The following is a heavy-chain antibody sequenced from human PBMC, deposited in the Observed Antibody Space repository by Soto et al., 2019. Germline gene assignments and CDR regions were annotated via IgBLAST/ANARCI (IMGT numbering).Heavy chain of an antibody. CDR2: ISSDGSNK. V-gene: IGHV3-30*18. CDR1: GFTFSRYG. J-gene: IGHJ5*02. Sequence: QVQLVESGGGVVQPGRSLRLSCAASGFTFSRYGMHWVRQAPGKGLEWVAVISSDGSNKYYTDYVKGRSIISRDNSKNTLDLQMNSLRAEDTAVYYCAKERYYALESNYRLAWFDPWGQGTLVTVSS. CDR3: AKERYYALESNYRLAWFDP. D-gene: IGHD3-10*01.